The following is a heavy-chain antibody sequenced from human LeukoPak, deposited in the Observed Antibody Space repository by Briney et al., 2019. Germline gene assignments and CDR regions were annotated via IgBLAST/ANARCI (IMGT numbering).Heavy chain of an antibody. V-gene: IGHV1-2*02. CDR1: GYTFTGYY. CDR3: ARDLSDTPDYDILTGYYGGTFDY. D-gene: IGHD3-9*01. J-gene: IGHJ4*02. Sequence: ASVKVSCKASGYTFTGYYMHWVRQAPGQGLEWMGWINPNSGGTNYAQKFQGRVSMTRDTSISTAYMELSRLRSDDTAVYYCARDLSDTPDYDILTGYYGGTFDYWGQGTLVTVSS. CDR2: INPNSGGT.